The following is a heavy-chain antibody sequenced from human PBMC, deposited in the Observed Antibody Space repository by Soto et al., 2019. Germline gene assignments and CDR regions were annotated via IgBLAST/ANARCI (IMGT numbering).Heavy chain of an antibody. CDR3: AKDPDYDILTGAPSYFDY. J-gene: IGHJ4*02. Sequence: GGSLRLSCAASGFTFSSYGMHWVRQAPGKGLEWVAVISYDGSNKYYADSVKGRFTISRDNSKNTLYLQMNSLRAEDTAVYYCAKDPDYDILTGAPSYFDYWGQGTLVTVSS. V-gene: IGHV3-30*18. D-gene: IGHD3-9*01. CDR1: GFTFSSYG. CDR2: ISYDGSNK.